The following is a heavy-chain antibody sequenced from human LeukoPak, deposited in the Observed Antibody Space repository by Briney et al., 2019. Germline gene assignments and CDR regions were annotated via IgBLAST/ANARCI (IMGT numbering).Heavy chain of an antibody. Sequence: SVKVSCKASGGTFSSYAISWVRQAPGQGLEWMGRIIPIFGTANYAQKLQGRVTMTTDTSTSTAYMELRSLRSDDTAVYYCARHALTGYYNVISYYYYMDVWGKGTTVTVSS. CDR3: ARHALTGYYNVISYYYYMDV. D-gene: IGHD3-9*01. CDR1: GGTFSSYA. J-gene: IGHJ6*03. V-gene: IGHV1-69*05. CDR2: IIPIFGTA.